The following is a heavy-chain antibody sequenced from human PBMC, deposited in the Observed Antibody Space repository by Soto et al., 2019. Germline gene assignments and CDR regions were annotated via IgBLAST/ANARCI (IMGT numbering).Heavy chain of an antibody. V-gene: IGHV1-69*13. CDR2: IIPIFGTA. CDR3: ARPYDSSGYSLGVFDY. CDR1: GGTFSSYA. Sequence: SVKVSCKASGGTFSSYAISWVRQAPGQGLEWMGGIIPIFGTANYAQKFQGRVTITADESTSTAYMELSSLRSEDTAVYYCARPYDSSGYSLGVFDYWGQGTLVTVSS. D-gene: IGHD3-22*01. J-gene: IGHJ4*02.